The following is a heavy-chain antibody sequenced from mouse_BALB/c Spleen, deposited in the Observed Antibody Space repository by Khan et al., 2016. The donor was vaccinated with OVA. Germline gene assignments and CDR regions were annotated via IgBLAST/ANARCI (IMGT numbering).Heavy chain of an antibody. V-gene: IGHV9-3-1*01. CDR2: INTYTGEP. Sequence: QIQLVQSGPELKKPGETVKISCKVSGYTFTNYGMNWVKQAPGKGLKWMGWINTYTGEPTYGDDLKGRFAFSLETSASTAYLQINNLKNEDTATYFCARVGNYWYFDVWGAGTTVTVSS. CDR1: GYTFTNYG. J-gene: IGHJ1*01. CDR3: ARVGNYWYFDV. D-gene: IGHD2-1*01.